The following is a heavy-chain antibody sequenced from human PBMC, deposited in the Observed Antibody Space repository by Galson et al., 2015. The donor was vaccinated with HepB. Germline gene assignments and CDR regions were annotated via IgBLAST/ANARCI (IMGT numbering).Heavy chain of an antibody. D-gene: IGHD3-3*01. CDR3: ARAPNPRFWNGYADY. V-gene: IGHV3-48*04. CDR1: GFTFSTYS. Sequence: SLRLSCAASGFTFSTYSMNWVRQAPGKGLEWISYISSSGNIIYYADSVKGRFTISRDNAKNSLYLQMNSLRFEDTAVYYCARAPNPRFWNGYADYWGQGTLVTVSS. CDR2: ISSSGNII. J-gene: IGHJ4*02.